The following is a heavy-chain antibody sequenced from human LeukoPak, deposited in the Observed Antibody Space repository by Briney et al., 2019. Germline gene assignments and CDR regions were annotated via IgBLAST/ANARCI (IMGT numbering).Heavy chain of an antibody. CDR1: GVTISSYY. D-gene: IGHD3-16*01. V-gene: IGHV4-4*07. CDR2: IYTSGGT. CDR3: ARGFGGQEGFDY. J-gene: IGHJ4*02. Sequence: SETLSLTCTVSGVTISSYYWSWLRQPAGRALEWIGRIYTSGGTNYNPSLKSRVTISVDTSKDQFSLKLTSVTAADTAVYYCARGFGGQEGFDYWGQGTLVTASS.